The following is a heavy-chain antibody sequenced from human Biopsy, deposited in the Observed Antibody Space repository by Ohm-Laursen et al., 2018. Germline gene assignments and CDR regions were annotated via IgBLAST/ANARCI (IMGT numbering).Heavy chain of an antibody. V-gene: IGHV1-18*01. Sequence: ASVKVSCNTSGYNFNSYGISWVRQAPGQGLEWMGRISGYNGNTLYAQKFQHRVTMTTDTSTSTAYMELRSLTSDDTAVYYCARISITRLLDYWGQGTLVTVSS. CDR2: ISGYNGNT. J-gene: IGHJ4*02. CDR1: GYNFNSYG. D-gene: IGHD3-3*01. CDR3: ARISITRLLDY.